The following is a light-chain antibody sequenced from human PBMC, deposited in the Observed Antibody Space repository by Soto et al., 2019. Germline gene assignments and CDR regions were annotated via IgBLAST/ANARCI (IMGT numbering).Light chain of an antibody. V-gene: IGKV3-15*01. CDR3: QQYKNWPWT. CDR1: QSVSSS. CDR2: GAS. Sequence: EIVMTQSPATLSVSPGERATLSCRTSQSVSSSLAWYQQKPGQAPSLLIYGASTRATGIPARFSGSGSGTEFTLTISSLQSEDCAVYYCQQYKNWPWTFGQGTK. J-gene: IGKJ1*01.